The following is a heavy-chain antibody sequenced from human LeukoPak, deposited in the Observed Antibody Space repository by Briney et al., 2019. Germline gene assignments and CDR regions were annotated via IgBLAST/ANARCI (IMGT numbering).Heavy chain of an antibody. CDR1: GFTFSSYA. Sequence: PGGSLRLSCAASGFTFSSYAMHWVRQAPGKGLEWVAVISYDGSNKYYADSVKGRFTISRDNSKNTLYLQMNSLRAEDTAVYYCARPYFGHSSGWYDYWGQGTLVTVSS. J-gene: IGHJ4*02. D-gene: IGHD6-19*01. CDR2: ISYDGSNK. V-gene: IGHV3-30-3*01. CDR3: ARPYFGHSSGWYDY.